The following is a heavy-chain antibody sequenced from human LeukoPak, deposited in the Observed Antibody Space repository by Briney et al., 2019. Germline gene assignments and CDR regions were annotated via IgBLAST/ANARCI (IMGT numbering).Heavy chain of an antibody. V-gene: IGHV3-7*01. D-gene: IGHD3-22*01. CDR3: TCMYLYESSGYRPSDY. CDR1: GFTFGNYW. CDR2: VKEDGSEN. J-gene: IGHJ4*02. Sequence: GGSLRLSCVTSGFTFGNYWMSWVRQAPGKGLEWVAKVKEDGSENNYVDSVKGRFTISRDNAENSVHLEMNSLRAEDTAIYYRTCMYLYESSGYRPSDYWGQGTLVTVSS.